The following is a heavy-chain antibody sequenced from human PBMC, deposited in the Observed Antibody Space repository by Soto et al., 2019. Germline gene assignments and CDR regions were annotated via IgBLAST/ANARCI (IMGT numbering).Heavy chain of an antibody. D-gene: IGHD3-3*01. CDR3: QSGPIMYDFWSGYPPADY. CDR2: IKQDGSEK. V-gene: IGHV3-7*03. J-gene: IGHJ4*02. Sequence: GGSLRLSCAASGFTFSSYWMSWVRQAPGKGLEWVANIKQDGSEKYYVDSVKGRFTISRDNSKNTLYLQMNSLRAEDTAVYYCQSGPIMYDFWSGYPPADYWGQGTLVTVSS. CDR1: GFTFSSYW.